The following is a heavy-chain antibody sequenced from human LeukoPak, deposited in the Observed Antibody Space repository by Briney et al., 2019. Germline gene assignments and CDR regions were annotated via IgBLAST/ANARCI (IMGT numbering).Heavy chain of an antibody. CDR2: IYPGDSDT. J-gene: IGHJ3*02. Sequence: GESLKISCRGFGYSFPTYWIGWVRQMPGKSLEWMGIIYPGDSDTRYSPSFQGQVTISADKSISTAYLQWSSLKASDTAMYYCARRFDDNGLFTFDIWGQGTMVTVSS. V-gene: IGHV5-51*01. CDR1: GYSFPTYW. D-gene: IGHD3-22*01. CDR3: ARRFDDNGLFTFDI.